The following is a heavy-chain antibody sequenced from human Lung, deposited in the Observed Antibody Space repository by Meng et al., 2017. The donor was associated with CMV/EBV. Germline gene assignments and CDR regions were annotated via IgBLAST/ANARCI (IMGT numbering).Heavy chain of an antibody. CDR1: GFTFSDYW. J-gene: IGHJ4*02. CDR3: VRDGHSWNFDY. CDR2: IKGDGSHT. Sequence: GGSLRLSCTASGFTFSDYWMHWVRQTPGKGLLWVPRIKGDGSHTIYGDSVKGRFTISRDNAKNTLYLQMNTLRVEDTAVYYCVRDGHSWNFDYWGQGSLVTVSS. D-gene: IGHD6-13*01. V-gene: IGHV3-74*01.